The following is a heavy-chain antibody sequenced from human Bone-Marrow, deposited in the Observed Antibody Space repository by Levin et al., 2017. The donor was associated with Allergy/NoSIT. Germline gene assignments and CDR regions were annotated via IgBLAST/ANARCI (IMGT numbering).Heavy chain of an antibody. D-gene: IGHD3-22*01. V-gene: IGHV3-15*07. CDR1: GFTFSNAW. CDR2: IKSKTDGGTT. CDR3: TGDYYDSSGYYTYYYYYGMDV. Sequence: PGGSLRLSCAASGFTFSNAWMNWVRQAPGKGLEWVGRIKSKTDGGTTDYAAPVKGRFTISRDDSKNTLYLQMNSLKTEDTAVYYCTGDYYDSSGYYTYYYYYGMDVWGQGTTVTVSS. J-gene: IGHJ6*02.